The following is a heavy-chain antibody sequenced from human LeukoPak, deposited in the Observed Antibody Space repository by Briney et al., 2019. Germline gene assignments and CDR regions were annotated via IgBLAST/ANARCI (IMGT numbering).Heavy chain of an antibody. CDR2: IYTSGST. V-gene: IGHV4-61*02. Sequence: SQTLSLTCTVSGGSISSGSYYWSWIRQPAGKGLEWIGRIYTSGSTNYNPSLKSRVTISVDTSKNQFSLKLISVTAADTSVYYCAGHCSGGSCYPGAGYYMDVWGKGTTVTVSS. J-gene: IGHJ6*03. D-gene: IGHD2-15*01. CDR3: AGHCSGGSCYPGAGYYMDV. CDR1: GGSISSGSYY.